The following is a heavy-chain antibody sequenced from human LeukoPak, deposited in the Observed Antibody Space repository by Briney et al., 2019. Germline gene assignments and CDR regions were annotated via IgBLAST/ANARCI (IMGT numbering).Heavy chain of an antibody. CDR2: ISSNGGST. Sequence: GGSLRLSCSASGFTFSSYAMHWVRQAPGKGLEYVSAISSNGGSTYYADSVKGRFTISRDNSKNTLYLQMSSLRAEDTAVCYCVKGYCSSISCFGDYWGQGTLVTFSS. D-gene: IGHD2-2*01. J-gene: IGHJ4*02. CDR1: GFTFSSYA. CDR3: VKGYCSSISCFGDY. V-gene: IGHV3-64D*09.